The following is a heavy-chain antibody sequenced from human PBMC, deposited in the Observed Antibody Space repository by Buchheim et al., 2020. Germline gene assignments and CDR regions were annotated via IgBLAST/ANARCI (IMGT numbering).Heavy chain of an antibody. D-gene: IGHD2-15*01. Sequence: EVQLLESGGGLVQPGGSLRLSCAASGFTFGNYAMNWVRQAPGKGLEWVSAIRCTGGSTYYADSVKGRFTISRDNSQNMLYLEMNSLRAEDTAVYYCAKGILGYCSGGACYWRPFDYWGQGTL. CDR2: IRCTGGST. V-gene: IGHV3-23*01. CDR1: GFTFGNYA. CDR3: AKGILGYCSGGACYWRPFDY. J-gene: IGHJ4*02.